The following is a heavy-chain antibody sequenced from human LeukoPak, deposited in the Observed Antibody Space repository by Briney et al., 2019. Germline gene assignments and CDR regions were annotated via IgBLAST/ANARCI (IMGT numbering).Heavy chain of an antibody. CDR3: ARVPPTDDYSNYQHYYYGMDV. CDR1: GFTFSSYG. CDR2: MSYDGSNK. Sequence: GGSLRLSCAASGFTFSSYGMHWVRQAPGKGLEWVAVMSYDGSNKYYVDSVKGRFTISRDTSKNTLYLQMNSLRAEDTAVYYCARVPPTDDYSNYQHYYYGMDVWGQGTTVTVSS. D-gene: IGHD4-11*01. J-gene: IGHJ6*02. V-gene: IGHV3-30*03.